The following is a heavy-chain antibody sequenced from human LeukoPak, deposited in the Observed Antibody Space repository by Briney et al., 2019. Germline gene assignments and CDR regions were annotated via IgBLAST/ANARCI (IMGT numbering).Heavy chain of an antibody. CDR3: ARDAQLWSNWFDP. CDR2: ISSSGRTI. CDR1: GFTFSDYY. V-gene: IGHV3-11*04. J-gene: IGHJ5*02. D-gene: IGHD5-18*01. Sequence: PGGSLRLSCAPSGFTFSDYYMSWIRQAPGKGLEWVSYISSSGRTIYYADSVKGRFTISRDNAKNSLYLQMNSLRAEDTAVYYCARDAQLWSNWFDPWGQGTLVTVSS.